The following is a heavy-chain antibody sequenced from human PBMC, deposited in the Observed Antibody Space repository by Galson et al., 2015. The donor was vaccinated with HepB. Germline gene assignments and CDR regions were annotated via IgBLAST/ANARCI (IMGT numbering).Heavy chain of an antibody. J-gene: IGHJ4*02. Sequence: SLRLSCAASGFSFSTYVMRWVRQAPGKGLEWVSAISGSGDNTYYADSVKGRFTISRDNSKNTLHLQMNSLRVEDTAVYYCAKGMTVVDREGARWGQGTLVTVSS. V-gene: IGHV3-23*01. D-gene: IGHD3-22*01. CDR2: ISGSGDNT. CDR1: GFSFSTYV. CDR3: AKGMTVVDREGAR.